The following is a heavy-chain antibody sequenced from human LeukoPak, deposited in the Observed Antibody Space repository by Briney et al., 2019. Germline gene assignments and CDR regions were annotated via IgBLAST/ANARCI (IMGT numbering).Heavy chain of an antibody. J-gene: IGHJ3*02. CDR2: ISGSGDST. Sequence: GGSLRLSCAASGFTFSSYAMTWVRQAPGKGLEWVSAISGSGDSTNYADSVKGRFTISRDNSKNTLYLQMNSLRAEDTAVYYCAKGDGNWEHAFDIWGQGTMVTVSS. D-gene: IGHD5-24*01. V-gene: IGHV3-23*01. CDR3: AKGDGNWEHAFDI. CDR1: GFTFSSYA.